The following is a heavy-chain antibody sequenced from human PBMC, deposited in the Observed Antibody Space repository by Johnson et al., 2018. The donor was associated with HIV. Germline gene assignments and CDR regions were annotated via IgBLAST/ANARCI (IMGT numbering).Heavy chain of an antibody. D-gene: IGHD5-18*01. CDR3: AKERTAMVTPFDA. CDR2: ISSSGTII. J-gene: IGHJ3*01. V-gene: IGHV3-48*02. CDR1: DFTSSNYW. Sequence: VQLVESGGGLVQPGGSLRLSCAAFDFTSSNYWMSWVRQAPGKGLEWVSYISSSGTIIYYADSVKGRFTISRDNAKNSLYLQMNSLRDEDTAVYYCAKERTAMVTPFDAWGQGTRVTVSS.